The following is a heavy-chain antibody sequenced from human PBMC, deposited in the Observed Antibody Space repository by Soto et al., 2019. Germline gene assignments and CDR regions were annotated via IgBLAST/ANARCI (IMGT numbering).Heavy chain of an antibody. Sequence: GGSLRLSCAASGFTFDDYAMHWVRQAPGKGLEWVSGISWNSGSIGYADSVKGRFTISRDNAKNSLYLQMNSLRAEDTALYYCAKGIAVAAIFDAFDIWGQGTMVTVSS. D-gene: IGHD6-19*01. CDR2: ISWNSGSI. CDR1: GFTFDDYA. V-gene: IGHV3-9*01. J-gene: IGHJ3*02. CDR3: AKGIAVAAIFDAFDI.